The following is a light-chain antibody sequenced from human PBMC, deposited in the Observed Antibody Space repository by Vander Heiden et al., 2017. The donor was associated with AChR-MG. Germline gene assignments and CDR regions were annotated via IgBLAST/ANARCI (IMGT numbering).Light chain of an antibody. CDR2: STN. CDR3: VLYMGSGMWV. Sequence: QTVVTQEPSFSVSPGGTVTHTCGLSSCSVYTSYYPSWYQQTPGQAPRTLIYSTNTRSSGVPDRFSGSILGNKAALTITGVQADDESDYYCVLYMGSGMWVFGGGTKLTVL. CDR1: SCSVYTSYY. V-gene: IGLV8-61*01. J-gene: IGLJ3*02.